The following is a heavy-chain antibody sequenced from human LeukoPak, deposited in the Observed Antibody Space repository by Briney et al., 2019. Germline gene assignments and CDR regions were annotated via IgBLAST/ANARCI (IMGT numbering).Heavy chain of an antibody. V-gene: IGHV4-39*07. J-gene: IGHJ4*02. CDR2: IYYSGST. D-gene: IGHD2-15*01. Sequence: SETLSLTCTVSGGSISSSSYYWGWIRQPPGKGLEWIGSIYYSGSTYYNPSLKSRVTISVDTSKNQLSLKLSSVTAADTAVYYCARATDYCSGGSCYPKSIDYWGQGTLVTVSS. CDR3: ARATDYCSGGSCYPKSIDY. CDR1: GGSISSSSYY.